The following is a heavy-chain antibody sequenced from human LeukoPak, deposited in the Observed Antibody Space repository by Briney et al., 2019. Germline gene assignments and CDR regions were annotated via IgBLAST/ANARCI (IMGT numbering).Heavy chain of an antibody. D-gene: IGHD3-16*02. CDR1: AFTFSSYW. V-gene: IGHV3-7*01. CDR3: ARGLVFDS. CDR2: IKRDGSEK. J-gene: IGHJ4*02. Sequence: PGGSLRLSCAASAFTFSSYWMSWVRQAPGKGLEWLANIKRDGSEKYYVDSVQGRFTISRDNAKNSLYLQMNSLRAEDTAVYYCARGLVFDSWGQGTLFTVSS.